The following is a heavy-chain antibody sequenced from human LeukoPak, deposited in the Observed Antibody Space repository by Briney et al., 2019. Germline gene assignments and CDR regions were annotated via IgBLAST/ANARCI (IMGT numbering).Heavy chain of an antibody. CDR2: ISGSGGST. D-gene: IGHD2-21*02. Sequence: GGSLRLYCAASGFTFSSYAMSWVRQAPGKGLEWVSAISGSGGSTYYADSVKGRFTISRDNSKSTLYLQMNSLRAEDTAVYYCAKAHIVVVTANFDYWGQGTLVTVSS. V-gene: IGHV3-23*01. CDR3: AKAHIVVVTANFDY. CDR1: GFTFSSYA. J-gene: IGHJ4*02.